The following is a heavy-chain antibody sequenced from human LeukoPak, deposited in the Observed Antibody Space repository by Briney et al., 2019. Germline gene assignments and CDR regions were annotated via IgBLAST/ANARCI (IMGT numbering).Heavy chain of an antibody. CDR2: IYYSGST. J-gene: IGHJ5*02. CDR3: ASIDGRSECLDP. CDR1: GGSISSSSYY. Sequence: KTSETLSLTCTVSGGSISSSSYYWGWIRQPPGKGLEWIGSIYYSGSTYYNPSLKSRVTISVETSKNQFSLKLSSVTAADTAVYYCASIDGRSECLDPWGQGTLVTVSS. D-gene: IGHD1-26*01. V-gene: IGHV4-39*01.